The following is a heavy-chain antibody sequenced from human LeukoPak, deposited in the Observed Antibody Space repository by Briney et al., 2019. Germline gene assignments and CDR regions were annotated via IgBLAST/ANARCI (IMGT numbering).Heavy chain of an antibody. V-gene: IGHV3-11*01. CDR3: ARRKRSFDF. CDR2: ISNTASSI. J-gene: IGHJ4*02. CDR1: GFNFRDCY. Sequence: GSLRLSCIGSGFNFRDCYMSWIRLTPGGGLEWVSYISNTASSIYYRDSVKGRFVMSRDNANNVTYLQMSNLTVDDTALYYCARRKRSFDFWGQGTLVTVSS.